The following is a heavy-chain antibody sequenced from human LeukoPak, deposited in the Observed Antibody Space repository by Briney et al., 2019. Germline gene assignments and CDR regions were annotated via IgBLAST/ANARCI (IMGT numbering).Heavy chain of an antibody. J-gene: IGHJ6*02. V-gene: IGHV3-30-3*01. Sequence: GGSLRLSCAASGFTFSSYAMHWVRQAPGKGLEWVAVISYDESNKYYADSVKGRFTISRDNSKNTLYLQMNSLRAEDTAVYYCAREGIVATSYYYYYGMDVWGQGTTVTVSS. CDR3: AREGIVATSYYYYYGMDV. CDR1: GFTFSSYA. D-gene: IGHD5-12*01. CDR2: ISYDESNK.